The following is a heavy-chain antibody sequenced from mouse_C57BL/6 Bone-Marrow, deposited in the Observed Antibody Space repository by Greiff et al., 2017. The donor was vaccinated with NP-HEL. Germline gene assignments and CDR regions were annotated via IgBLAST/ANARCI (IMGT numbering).Heavy chain of an antibody. CDR2: IWSGGST. J-gene: IGHJ1*03. V-gene: IGHV2-2*01. CDR3: ASTPYGSSYDWYFDV. Sequence: QVQLQQSGPGLVQPSQSLSITCTVSGFSLTSYGVHWVRQSPGKGLEWLGVIWSGGSTDYNAAFISRLSISKDNSKSQVFFKMNSLQADDTAIYYCASTPYGSSYDWYFDVWGTGTTVTVSS. D-gene: IGHD1-1*01. CDR1: GFSLTSYG.